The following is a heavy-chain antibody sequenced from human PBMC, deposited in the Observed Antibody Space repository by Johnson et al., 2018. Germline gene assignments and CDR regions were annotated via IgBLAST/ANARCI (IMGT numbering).Heavy chain of an antibody. CDR3: ARDHSGSYYEYFQH. J-gene: IGHJ1*01. CDR1: GFTFSSYD. Sequence: QVQLVESGGGVVQPGGSLRLSCAASGFTFSSYDMHWVRQAPGRGLGWVAVISEDGSNKYYADSVKGRFTISRDNSKNTLYLQMNSRRAEDTAVYYCARDHSGSYYEYFQHWGQGTLVTVSS. D-gene: IGHD1-26*01. V-gene: IGHV3-30-3*01. CDR2: ISEDGSNK.